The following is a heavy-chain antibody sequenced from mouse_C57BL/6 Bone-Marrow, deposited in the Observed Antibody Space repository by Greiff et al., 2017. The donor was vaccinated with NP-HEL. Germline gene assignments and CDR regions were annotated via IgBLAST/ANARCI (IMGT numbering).Heavy chain of an antibody. J-gene: IGHJ3*01. CDR1: GFTFSSYA. CDR2: ISDGGSYT. CDR3: ARDKNSWGAWFAY. Sequence: EVQGVESGGGLVKPGGSLKLSCAASGFTFSSYAMSWVRQTPEKRLEWVATISDGGSYTYYPDNVKGRFTISRDNAKNNLYLQMSHLKSEDTAMYYCARDKNSWGAWFAYWGQGTLVTVSA. V-gene: IGHV5-4*01.